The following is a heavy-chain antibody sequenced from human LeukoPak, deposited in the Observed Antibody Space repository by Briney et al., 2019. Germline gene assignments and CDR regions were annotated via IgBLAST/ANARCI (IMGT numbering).Heavy chain of an antibody. CDR3: ARELGDY. J-gene: IGHJ4*02. V-gene: IGHV3-21*01. CDR2: ISNNGDST. CDR1: GFTFSSYS. Sequence: PGGSLRLSCAASGFTFSSYSMNWVRQAPGKGLEWVSAISNNGDSTYYADSVKGRFTISRDNAKNSLYLQMNSLRAEDTAVYYCARELGDYWGQGTLVTVSS.